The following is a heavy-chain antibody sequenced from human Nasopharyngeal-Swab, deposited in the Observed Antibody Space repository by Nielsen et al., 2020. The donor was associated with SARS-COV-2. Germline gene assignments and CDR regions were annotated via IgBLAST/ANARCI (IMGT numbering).Heavy chain of an antibody. CDR2: ISSGSSTI. J-gene: IGHJ4*02. CDR1: GFTFSSYS. V-gene: IGHV3-48*04. Sequence: GESLKISCAASGFTFSSYSMNWVRQAPGKGLERVSYISSGSSTIYYADSVKGRFTISRDNAKNSLYLQMNSLRAEDTAVYYCARGPPTGIAARPGDYWGQGTLVTVSS. D-gene: IGHD6-6*01. CDR3: ARGPPTGIAARPGDY.